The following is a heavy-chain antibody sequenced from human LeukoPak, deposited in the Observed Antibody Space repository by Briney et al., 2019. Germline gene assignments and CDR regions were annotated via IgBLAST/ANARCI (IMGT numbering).Heavy chain of an antibody. D-gene: IGHD3-9*01. Sequence: ASVKVSRKASGYTFTSYGINWVRQATGQGLEWMGWMNPNSGNTGYAQKFQGRVTMTRNTSISTAYMELSSLRSEDTAAYYCARGPAPGYFDWLLIGNYYYYGMDVWGQGTTVTVSS. J-gene: IGHJ6*02. CDR3: ARGPAPGYFDWLLIGNYYYYGMDV. CDR1: GYTFTSYG. CDR2: MNPNSGNT. V-gene: IGHV1-8*01.